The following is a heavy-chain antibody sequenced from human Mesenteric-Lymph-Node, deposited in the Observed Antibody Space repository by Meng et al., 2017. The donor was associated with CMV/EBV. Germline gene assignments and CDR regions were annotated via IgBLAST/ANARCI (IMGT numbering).Heavy chain of an antibody. V-gene: IGHV5-51*01. D-gene: IGHD5-18*01. CDR3: ARTDTPMDCPDY. Sequence: GGSLRLSCKGSGYSFTSYWIGWVRQMPGKGLEWMGIIYPGDSDTRYSPSFQGQVTISADKSISTAYLQWSSLKASDTAMYYCARTDTPMDCPDYWGQGTLVTVSS. CDR2: IYPGDSDT. CDR1: GYSFTSYW. J-gene: IGHJ4*02.